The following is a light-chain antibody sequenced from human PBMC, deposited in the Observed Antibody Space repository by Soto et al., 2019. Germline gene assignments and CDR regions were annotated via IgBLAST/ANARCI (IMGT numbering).Light chain of an antibody. J-gene: IGKJ5*01. CDR2: NAS. Sequence: DIQMTQSPSTLSASVGDRVTITCRASQSISSWLARYQQKPGKAPKLLIYNASSLESGVASRSSGSGLGTEFSLTISSLQSDDFATYYCQQYNSYPSTFGQGTRLEIK. CDR3: QQYNSYPST. CDR1: QSISSW. V-gene: IGKV1-5*03.